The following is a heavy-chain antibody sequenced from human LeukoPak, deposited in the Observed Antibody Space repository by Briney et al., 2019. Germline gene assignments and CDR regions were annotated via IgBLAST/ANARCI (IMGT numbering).Heavy chain of an antibody. CDR3: AKGGSGWYEDSFDY. CDR1: GFTFNNYA. CDR2: ISNSGGST. J-gene: IGHJ4*02. V-gene: IGHV3-23*01. Sequence: GGSLRLSCAASGFTFNNYAMSWVRQAPGKGLEWVSGISNSGGSTYYADSVKGRFTISRDSSKNTLYLQVNSLRAEDTAVYYCAKGGSGWYEDSFDYWGQGTQVMVSS. D-gene: IGHD6-19*01.